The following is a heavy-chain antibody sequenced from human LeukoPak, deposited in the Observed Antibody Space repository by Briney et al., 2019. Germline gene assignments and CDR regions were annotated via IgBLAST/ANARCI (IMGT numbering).Heavy chain of an antibody. J-gene: IGHJ6*02. CDR2: IYYSGST. CDR3: ARDYGSGSYLLPDYYYYYGMDV. D-gene: IGHD3-10*01. V-gene: IGHV4-59*01. Sequence: SETLSLTCTVSGGSISSYYWSWIRQPPGKGLEWIGYIYYSGSTNYNPSLKSRVTISVDTSKNQFSLKLSSVTAADTAVYYCARDYGSGSYLLPDYYYYYGMDVCGQGTTVTVSS. CDR1: GGSISSYY.